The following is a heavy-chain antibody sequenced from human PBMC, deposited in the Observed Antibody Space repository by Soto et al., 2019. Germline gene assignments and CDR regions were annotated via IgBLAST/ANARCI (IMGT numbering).Heavy chain of an antibody. Sequence: SETLSLTCTVSGGSISSSSYYWGWIRQPPGKGLEWIGSIYYSGSTYYNPSLKSRVTISVDTSKNQFSLKLSSVTAADTAVYYCARPYAYYDFWSGPQEQFDPWGQGTLVTVSS. V-gene: IGHV4-39*01. CDR2: IYYSGST. D-gene: IGHD3-3*01. CDR3: ARPYAYYDFWSGPQEQFDP. J-gene: IGHJ5*02. CDR1: GGSISSSSYY.